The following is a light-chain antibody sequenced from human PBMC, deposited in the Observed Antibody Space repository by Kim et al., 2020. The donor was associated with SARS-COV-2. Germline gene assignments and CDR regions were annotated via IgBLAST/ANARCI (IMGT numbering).Light chain of an antibody. CDR2: EVT. CDR1: SSDVGSYDL. V-gene: IGLV2-23*02. CDR3: CSYAGSSTLV. J-gene: IGLJ2*01. Sequence: QSALTQPASVSGSPGQSITISCTGTSSDVGSYDLVSWYQQHPGKAPKVMIYEVTKRPSGTSNRFSGSKSGNTASLTISGLQAGDEADYYCCSYAGSSTLVFGGGTKVTVL.